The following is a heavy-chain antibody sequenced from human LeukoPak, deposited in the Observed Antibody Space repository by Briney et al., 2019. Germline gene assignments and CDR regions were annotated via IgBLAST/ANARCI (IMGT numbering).Heavy chain of an antibody. V-gene: IGHV3-9*01. CDR3: AKDLAGSGGN. Sequence: GGSLRLSCAASGFTFDDYAMHWVRQAPGKGLEWVSGISWNSGSIGYADSVKGRFTISRDNAKNSLYLQMNSLRAEDTALYYCAKDLAGSGGNWGQGTLVTVSS. J-gene: IGHJ4*02. CDR1: GFTFDDYA. D-gene: IGHD2-15*01. CDR2: ISWNSGSI.